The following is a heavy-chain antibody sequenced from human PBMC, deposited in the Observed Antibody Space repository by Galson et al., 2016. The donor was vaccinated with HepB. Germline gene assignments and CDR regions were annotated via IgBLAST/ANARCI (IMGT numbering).Heavy chain of an antibody. J-gene: IGHJ6*02. Sequence: LEWVAVISYDGSHKHYGDSVKGRFTISRDNSKNTLYLQMNSLRREDTAVYYCARPRRWPQYYYGLDVWGQGTTVTVSS. CDR3: ARPRRWPQYYYGLDV. D-gene: IGHD5-24*01. CDR2: ISYDGSHK. V-gene: IGHV3-30-3*01.